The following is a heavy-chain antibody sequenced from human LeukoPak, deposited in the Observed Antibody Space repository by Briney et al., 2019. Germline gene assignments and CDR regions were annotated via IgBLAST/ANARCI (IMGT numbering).Heavy chain of an antibody. CDR2: ISAYNGNT. CDR3: ARDLVDTAMEVFLSFDP. D-gene: IGHD5-18*01. J-gene: IGHJ5*02. V-gene: IGHV1-18*01. Sequence: ASVKVSCKASGYTFTSYGISWVRQAPGQGLEWMGWISAYNGNTNYAQKLQGRVTMTTDTSTSTAYMELRSLRSDDTAVYYSARDLVDTAMEVFLSFDPWGQGTLVTVSS. CDR1: GYTFTSYG.